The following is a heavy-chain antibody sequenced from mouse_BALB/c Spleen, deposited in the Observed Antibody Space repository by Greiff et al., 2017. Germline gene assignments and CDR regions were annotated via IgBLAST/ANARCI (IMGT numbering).Heavy chain of an antibody. Sequence: VQLQQSGAELVKPGASVKLSCTASGFNIKDTYMHWVKQRPEQGLEWIGRIDPANGNTKYDPKFQGKATITADTSSNTDYLQLSSLTSEDTAVYYCARGEYGYDAMDYWGQGTSVTVSS. CDR1: GFNIKDTY. V-gene: IGHV14-3*02. CDR2: IDPANGNT. CDR3: ARGEYGYDAMDY. J-gene: IGHJ4*01. D-gene: IGHD2-10*02.